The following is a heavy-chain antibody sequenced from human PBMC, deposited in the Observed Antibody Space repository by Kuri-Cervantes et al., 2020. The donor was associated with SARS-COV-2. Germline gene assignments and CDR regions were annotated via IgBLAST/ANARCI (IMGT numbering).Heavy chain of an antibody. CDR1: GFPVSSNY. D-gene: IGHD2-2*01. Sequence: GESLKISCAASGFPVSSNYMSWVRQPPGKGLEWVSVIYSGGSTYYADSVKGRFTISRDNSKNTLYLQMNSLRAEDTAVYYCARGPLHQLPWFDPWGQGTLVTVSS. CDR3: ARGPLHQLPWFDP. CDR2: IYSGGST. V-gene: IGHV3-53*05. J-gene: IGHJ5*02.